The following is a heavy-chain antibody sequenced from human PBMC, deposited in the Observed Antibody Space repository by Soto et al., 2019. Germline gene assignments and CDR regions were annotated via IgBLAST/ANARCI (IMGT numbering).Heavy chain of an antibody. D-gene: IGHD4-17*01. CDR3: ARVRSAVTIHYYSYGMDV. Sequence: QVQLVQSGAEVKKPGASVNVSCKTSGYIFTSYAIHWVRQAPGQRLEWMGWINTGNGNTKYSQKFQGRVTFTRDTSASTAYMELSSLRSEDTAVYYCARVRSAVTIHYYSYGMDVWGQGTTVTVSS. CDR1: GYIFTSYA. V-gene: IGHV1-3*04. J-gene: IGHJ6*02. CDR2: INTGNGNT.